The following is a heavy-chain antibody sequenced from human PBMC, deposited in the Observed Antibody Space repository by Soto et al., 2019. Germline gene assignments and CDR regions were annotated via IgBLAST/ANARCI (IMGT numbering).Heavy chain of an antibody. J-gene: IGHJ6*02. V-gene: IGHV3-30*18. Sequence: GGSLRLSCAASGFTFRSYGMHWVRQAQGKGLEWVAVISYDGSNKYYADSVKGRFTISRDNSKNTLYLQMNSLRAEDTAVYYCAKESQYYDFWSSGYYYYGMDVWGQGTTVTVSS. CDR2: ISYDGSNK. D-gene: IGHD3-3*01. CDR3: AKESQYYDFWSSGYYYYGMDV. CDR1: GFTFRSYG.